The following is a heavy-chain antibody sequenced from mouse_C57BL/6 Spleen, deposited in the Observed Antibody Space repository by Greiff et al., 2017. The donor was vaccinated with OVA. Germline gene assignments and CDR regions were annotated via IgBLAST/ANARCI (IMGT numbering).Heavy chain of an antibody. CDR1: GYAFSSSW. CDR3: ASRYYDYAMDC. V-gene: IGHV1-82*01. CDR2: IYPGDGDT. Sequence: QVQLQQSGPELVKPGASVKISCKASGYAFSSSWMNWVKQRPGKGLEWIGRIYPGDGDTNYNGKFKGKATLTADKSSSTAYMQLSSLTSEDSAVYCCASRYYDYAMDCWGQGTSATVSA. D-gene: IGHD2-1*01. J-gene: IGHJ4*01.